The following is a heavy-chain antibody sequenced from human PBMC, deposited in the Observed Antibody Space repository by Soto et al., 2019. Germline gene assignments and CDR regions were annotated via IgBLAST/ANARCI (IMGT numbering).Heavy chain of an antibody. V-gene: IGHV3-23*01. CDR1: GFIFSSYA. CDR2: ISGSGGST. Sequence: GGSLMLSCAASGFIFSSYAMSWVRQAPGKGLEWVSAISGSGGSTYYADSVKGRFTISRDNSKNTLYLQMNSLRAEDTAVYYCAKGVAAADTYSYYGREDWGQGTTVKVSS. J-gene: IGHJ6*02. D-gene: IGHD6-13*01. CDR3: AKGVAAADTYSYYGRED.